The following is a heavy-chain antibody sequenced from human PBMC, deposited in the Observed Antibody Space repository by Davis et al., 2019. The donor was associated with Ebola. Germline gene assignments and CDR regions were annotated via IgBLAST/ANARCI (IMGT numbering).Heavy chain of an antibody. CDR3: ARLTWGEFDY. Sequence: SETLSLTCTVSGGSVSSGSYYWTWIRQPPGKGLEWIGYIYYSGSTNYNPSLKSRVTISVDTSKNQFSLKLSSVTAADTAVYYCARLTWGEFDYWGQGTLVTVSS. CDR2: IYYSGST. D-gene: IGHD1-26*01. CDR1: GGSVSSGSYY. V-gene: IGHV4-61*01. J-gene: IGHJ4*02.